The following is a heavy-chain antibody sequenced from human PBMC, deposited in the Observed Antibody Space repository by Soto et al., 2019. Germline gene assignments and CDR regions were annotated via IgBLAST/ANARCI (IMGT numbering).Heavy chain of an antibody. V-gene: IGHV3-64D*08. CDR2: ISSDGGST. CDR1: GFIFYTYA. J-gene: IGHJ6*02. Sequence: EVQLVESGGGLVQPGGSLRLSCSASGFIFYTYAMHWVRQAPGKGLEYVSAISSDGGSTYYADSVKGRFTISRDNSKNTLDLQMSSLRAEDTSVYYCVRDTALVRYGMDVWGQGTSVTVSS. CDR3: VRDTALVRYGMDV. D-gene: IGHD5-18*01.